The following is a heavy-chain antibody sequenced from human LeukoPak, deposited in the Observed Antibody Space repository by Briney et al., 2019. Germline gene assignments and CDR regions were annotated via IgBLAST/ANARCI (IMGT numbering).Heavy chain of an antibody. Sequence: SETLSLTCTVSGYSISSGYYWGWIRQPPGKGLEWIGSIYHSGSTNYNPSLKSRVTISVDKSKNQFSLKLSSVTVADTAVYYCARDPGIAVAGPFDYWGQGTLVTVSS. CDR1: GYSISSGYY. CDR3: ARDPGIAVAGPFDY. CDR2: IYHSGST. D-gene: IGHD6-19*01. V-gene: IGHV4-38-2*02. J-gene: IGHJ4*02.